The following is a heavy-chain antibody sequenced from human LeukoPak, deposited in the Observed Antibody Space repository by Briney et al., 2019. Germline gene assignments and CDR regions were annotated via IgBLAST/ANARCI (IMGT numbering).Heavy chain of an antibody. D-gene: IGHD2-21*02. CDR1: GYSFPNFW. J-gene: IGHJ3*02. Sequence: GESLKISCTGSGYSFPNFWIGWVRQLPGKGLEWKGLIYPDDSDTTYSPSFQGQVTISADKSISSAYLRWGSLKASDTAMYYCARYAGLHRPFDIWGQGTMVTVSS. V-gene: IGHV5-51*01. CDR3: ARYAGLHRPFDI. CDR2: IYPDDSDT.